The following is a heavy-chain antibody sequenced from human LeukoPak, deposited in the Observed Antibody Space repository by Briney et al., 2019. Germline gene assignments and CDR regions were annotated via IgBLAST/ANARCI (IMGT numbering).Heavy chain of an antibody. CDR2: MHYSGST. CDR1: GGSITKNGYY. J-gene: IGHJ4*02. Sequence: SEPLSLTCSVSGGSITKNGYYWGWIRQSPETGLEWIGSMHYSGSTYYNPSLNSRVTISVDTSKNQFSLKLISVTAADTAVYYCCGSGWFAGPFGYWGQGALVTVSS. D-gene: IGHD6-19*01. V-gene: IGHV4-39*07. CDR3: CGSGWFAGPFGY.